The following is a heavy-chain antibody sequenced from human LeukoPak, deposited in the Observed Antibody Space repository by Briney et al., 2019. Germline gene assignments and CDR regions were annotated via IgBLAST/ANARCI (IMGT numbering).Heavy chain of an antibody. CDR2: IYDSGNE. Sequence: SETLSLTCTVSGGSISTSAFYWGWIRQPPGKGLEWIGSIYDSGNEFYNPSLKSRVTISADTSKNQFSLKLNSMTAADTAMYYCARQISDYYYYYMDVWGEGITVTVSS. D-gene: IGHD2/OR15-2a*01. V-gene: IGHV4-39*01. J-gene: IGHJ6*03. CDR3: ARQISDYYYYYMDV. CDR1: GGSISTSAFY.